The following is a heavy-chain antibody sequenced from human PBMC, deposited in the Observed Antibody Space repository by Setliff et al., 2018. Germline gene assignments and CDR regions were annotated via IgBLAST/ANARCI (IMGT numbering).Heavy chain of an antibody. D-gene: IGHD5-18*01. Sequence: GASVKVSCKTSGYSFTVFGISWVRQAPGQGLEWMGGTIPIFGTTDYAQKFHGRVTIITDESTSTAYMELSSPTSDDTAVYYCAREGVDTRSSTDYRYYMDVWGKGTTVTVSS. CDR3: AREGVDTRSSTDYRYYMDV. V-gene: IGHV1-69*05. CDR1: GYSFTVFG. J-gene: IGHJ6*03. CDR2: TIPIFGTT.